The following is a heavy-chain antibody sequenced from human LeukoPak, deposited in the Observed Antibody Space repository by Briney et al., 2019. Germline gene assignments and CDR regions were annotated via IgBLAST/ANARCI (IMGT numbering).Heavy chain of an antibody. Sequence: SETLSLTCAVYGGSFSGYYWSWIRQPPGKGLEWIGEINHSGSTNYNPSLKSRVTISVDTSKNQFSLKLSSVTAADTAVYYCARQKTGHSSGWFDPWGQGTLVTVSS. V-gene: IGHV4-34*01. CDR2: INHSGST. J-gene: IGHJ5*02. CDR3: ARQKTGHSSGWFDP. CDR1: GGSFSGYY. D-gene: IGHD6-19*01.